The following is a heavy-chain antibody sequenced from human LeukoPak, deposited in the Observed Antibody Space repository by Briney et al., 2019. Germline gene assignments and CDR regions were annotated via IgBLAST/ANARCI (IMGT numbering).Heavy chain of an antibody. CDR2: ISGSGDDT. CDR1: GFTFGSYA. Sequence: PGGSLRLSCAGSGFTFGSYAMSWVRQAPGKGLEWVSAISGSGDDTYYADPVKGRFTISSDNSKNTLFLQMNILRAEDTAVYYCAKMRSYYYYMDVWGKGTTVAVSS. J-gene: IGHJ6*03. CDR3: AKMRSYYYYMDV. V-gene: IGHV3-23*01.